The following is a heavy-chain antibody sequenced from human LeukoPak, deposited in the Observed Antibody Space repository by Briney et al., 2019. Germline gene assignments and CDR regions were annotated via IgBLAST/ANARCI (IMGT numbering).Heavy chain of an antibody. D-gene: IGHD6-13*01. Sequence: SETLSLTCAVYGGSFSGYYWSWIRQPPGKGLEWIGEINHSGSTNYNPSLKSRVTISVDTSKNQFSLKLSSVTAADTAVYYCALGYSSSWYRGYFDYWGQGTLVTVSS. J-gene: IGHJ4*02. V-gene: IGHV4-34*01. CDR3: ALGYSSSWYRGYFDY. CDR2: INHSGST. CDR1: GGSFSGYY.